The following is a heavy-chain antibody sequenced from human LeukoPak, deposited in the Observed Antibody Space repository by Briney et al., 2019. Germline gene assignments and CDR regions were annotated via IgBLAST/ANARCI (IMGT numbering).Heavy chain of an antibody. J-gene: IGHJ4*02. D-gene: IGHD6-13*01. CDR1: GFTFSNYA. CDR3: AKTSKYSTTWYDY. Sequence: PGGSLRLSSAASGFTFSNYAMSWVRQAPGKGLEWVSGISGDGGSTYYADSVKGRFTISRGSSENALYLQMNSLRAEDTAVYYCAKTSKYSTTWYDYWGQGTLVTVSS. V-gene: IGHV3-23*01. CDR2: ISGDGGST.